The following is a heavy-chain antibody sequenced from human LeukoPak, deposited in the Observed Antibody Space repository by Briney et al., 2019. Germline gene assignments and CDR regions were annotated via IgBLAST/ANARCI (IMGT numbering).Heavy chain of an antibody. CDR2: IYYTGST. Sequence: SETLSLTCGVSGGAITNYYWDWIRQAPGKGLEWLGYIYYTGSTTYNPSVKSRITISLDTSKKQISLKLRSVTAADTAVYYCARGPNIAAAGRGGWFDPWGQGTLVTVSS. D-gene: IGHD6-13*01. CDR3: ARGPNIAAAGRGGWFDP. V-gene: IGHV4-59*01. CDR1: GGAITNYY. J-gene: IGHJ5*02.